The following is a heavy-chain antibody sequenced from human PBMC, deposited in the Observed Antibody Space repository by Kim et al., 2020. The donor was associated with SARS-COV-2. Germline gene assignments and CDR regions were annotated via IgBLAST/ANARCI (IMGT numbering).Heavy chain of an antibody. J-gene: IGHJ6*02. V-gene: IGHV1-58*01. CDR3: AADIRFLEWLFPYYYGMDV. Sequence: SVKVSCKASGFTFTSSAVQWVRQARGQRLEWIGWIVVGSGNTNYAQKFQERVTITRDMSTSTAYMELSSLRSEDTAVYYCAADIRFLEWLFPYYYGMDVWGQGTTVTVSS. CDR1: GFTFTSSA. D-gene: IGHD3-3*01. CDR2: IVVGSGNT.